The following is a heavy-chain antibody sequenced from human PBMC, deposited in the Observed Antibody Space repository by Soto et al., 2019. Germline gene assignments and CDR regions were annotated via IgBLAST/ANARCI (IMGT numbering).Heavy chain of an antibody. CDR3: VMVDNYVTPTPQDV. CDR2: ISPYTGNT. J-gene: IGHJ6*02. V-gene: IGHV1-18*01. CDR1: GYIFVNYG. Sequence: QVQLVQSGDEVKKPGASVKVSCKASGYIFVNYGIAWVRQAPGQGLEWMGWISPYTGNTHSATKVQGRLTMTTDTXPSTASMDRGSLTSDDTAVYYCVMVDNYVTPTPQDVWGQGTTVTVSS. D-gene: IGHD3-16*01.